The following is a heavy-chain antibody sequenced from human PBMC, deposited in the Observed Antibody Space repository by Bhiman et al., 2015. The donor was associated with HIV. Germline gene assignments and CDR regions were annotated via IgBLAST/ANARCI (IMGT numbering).Heavy chain of an antibody. V-gene: IGHV3-21*01. CDR1: GFTFSTYS. Sequence: EVQLVESGGGLVKPGGSLRLSCAVSGFTFSTYSMIWVRQAPGKGLEWVSSISGSSSYIYYADSMKGRFNTSRDNAKNSLYLQMTSLRAEDTAVYYCAGGAPDGYTYLNYWGQGTLVTVSS. D-gene: IGHD5-24*01. J-gene: IGHJ4*02. CDR3: AGGAPDGYTYLNY. CDR2: ISGSSSYI.